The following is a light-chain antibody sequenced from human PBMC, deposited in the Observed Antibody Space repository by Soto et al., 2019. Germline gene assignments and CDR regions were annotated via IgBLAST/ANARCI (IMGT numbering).Light chain of an antibody. CDR3: EQLSGYPWT. V-gene: IGKV1-9*01. J-gene: IGKJ1*01. CDR1: QGISSF. Sequence: DIQLTQSPSFLSASIGDRITFTCRTSQGISSFLAWYQHTPGKAPKLLIYAASTLQSGVPSRFSGSGSGREFTLTISSLQPEDFATYYCEQLSGYPWTFGQGTKVEIK. CDR2: AAS.